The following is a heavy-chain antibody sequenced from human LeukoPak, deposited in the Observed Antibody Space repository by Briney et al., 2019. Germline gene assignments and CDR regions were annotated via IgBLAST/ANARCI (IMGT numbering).Heavy chain of an antibody. Sequence: SGPKLVNPTQTLTLTCTFSGFSLSTHGMRVSWIRQPPGKALEWLARIDWDDEKFYSTSLKTRLTISKDTSKNQVVLTMTNMDPVDTATYYCARKSSGYYFDYWGQGTLVTVSS. CDR2: IDWDDEK. D-gene: IGHD3-22*01. V-gene: IGHV2-70*04. CDR3: ARKSSGYYFDY. CDR1: GFSLSTHGMR. J-gene: IGHJ4*02.